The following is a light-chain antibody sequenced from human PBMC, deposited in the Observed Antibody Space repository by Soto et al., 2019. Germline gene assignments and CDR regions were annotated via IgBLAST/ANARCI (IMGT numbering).Light chain of an antibody. CDR3: QRRRKECRR. Sequence: EIVLTQSPATLSLSPGKRATLSCRASQNISNYLIWYQQKPGQAPRLLIYDVSNRATGIPARFSGSGSGTDFTLTISSLEPEDFEGYYGQRRRKECRRFGQGAKVDI. J-gene: IGKJ1*01. V-gene: IGKV3-11*01. CDR2: DVS. CDR1: QNISNY.